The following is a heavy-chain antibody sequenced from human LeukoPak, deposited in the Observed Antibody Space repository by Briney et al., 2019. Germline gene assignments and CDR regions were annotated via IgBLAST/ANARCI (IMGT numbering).Heavy chain of an antibody. CDR3: ARDGTGSGWYLGGNWFDP. CDR2: ICPGDSDT. Sequence: GESLKISCKGSEYSFTSYWIGWVRQMPGKGLEWMGIICPGDSDTRYSPSFQGQVTISADKSITTAYLQWSSLKASDTAMYYCARDGTGSGWYLGGNWFDPWGQGTLVTVSS. CDR1: EYSFTSYW. J-gene: IGHJ5*02. V-gene: IGHV5-51*01. D-gene: IGHD6-19*01.